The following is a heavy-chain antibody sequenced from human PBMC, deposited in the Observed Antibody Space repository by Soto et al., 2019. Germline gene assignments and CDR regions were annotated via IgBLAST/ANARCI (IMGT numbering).Heavy chain of an antibody. V-gene: IGHV5-51*01. D-gene: IGHD6-13*01. CDR3: ARHLNPHSSSHGRLITYYYYGMDV. CDR1: GYSFTSYW. CDR2: IYPGDSDT. Sequence: GESLKISFKGSGYSFTSYWIGWVRQMPGKGLEWMGIIYPGDSDTRYSPSFQGQVTISADKPISTAYLHWSSLKASDTAMYYCARHLNPHSSSHGRLITYYYYGMDVWGQGTTVTVSS. J-gene: IGHJ6*02.